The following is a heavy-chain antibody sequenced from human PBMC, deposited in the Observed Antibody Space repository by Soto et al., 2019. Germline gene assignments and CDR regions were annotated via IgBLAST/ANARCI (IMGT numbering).Heavy chain of an antibody. CDR2: IYYSGST. CDR1: GGSISSYY. V-gene: IGHV4-59*01. J-gene: IGHJ6*02. Sequence: SETLSLTCTVSGGSISSYYWSWIRQPPGKGLEWIGHIYYSGSTNYNPSLKSRVTISVDTSKNQFSLKLSSVTAADTAVYYCARGSARHGMDVWGQGTTVTVSS. CDR3: ARGSARHGMDV.